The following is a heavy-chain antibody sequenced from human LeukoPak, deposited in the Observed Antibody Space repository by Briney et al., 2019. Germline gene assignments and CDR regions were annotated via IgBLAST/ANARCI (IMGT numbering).Heavy chain of an antibody. J-gene: IGHJ4*02. CDR2: IYYSGST. D-gene: IGHD1-1*01. V-gene: IGHV4-39*01. CDR1: GGSISSSNYC. Sequence: PSETLSLTCTVSGGSISSSNYCWGWIRQPPGKGLEWIGTIYYSGSTYYNPSLKSRVTISVDTSKNQFSLKLSSVTAPDTAVYYCARHEDRNWYFDHWGQGTLVTVSS. CDR3: ARHEDRNWYFDH.